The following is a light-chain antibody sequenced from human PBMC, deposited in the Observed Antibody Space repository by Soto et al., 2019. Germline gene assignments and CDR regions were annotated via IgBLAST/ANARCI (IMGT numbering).Light chain of an antibody. CDR2: AVS. CDR3: MQTVAAPWT. V-gene: IGKV2D-29*01. CDR1: QSLVFSDGKTY. J-gene: IGKJ1*01. Sequence: DIVLTQTPLSLSVTPGQPASISCKSSQSLVFSDGKTYFYWYLQKPGHPPHLLIYAVSNRFSGVPDRFSGSGSGTDFTLRISRVEAEDVGIYYCMQTVAAPWTFGQGTKVEI.